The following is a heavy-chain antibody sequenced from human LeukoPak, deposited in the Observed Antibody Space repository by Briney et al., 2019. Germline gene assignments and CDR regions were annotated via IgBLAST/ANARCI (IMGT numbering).Heavy chain of an antibody. CDR2: ISYDGSIK. CDR1: GFSFRSYG. J-gene: IGHJ4*02. D-gene: IGHD3-10*01. CDR3: AKDSGYYGWGSPQGYFDY. Sequence: GRSLRLSCAASGFSFRSYGMHWVRQAPGKGLEWVAVISYDGSIKYYAVSVKGRFTISRDNSKNTLFLQMNSLRAEDTAVYYCAKDSGYYGWGSPQGYFDYWGQGALVTVTS. V-gene: IGHV3-30*18.